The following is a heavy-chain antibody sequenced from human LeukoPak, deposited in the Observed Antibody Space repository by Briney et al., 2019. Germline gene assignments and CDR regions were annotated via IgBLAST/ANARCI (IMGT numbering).Heavy chain of an antibody. D-gene: IGHD1-26*01. CDR2: ISGRGDST. CDR1: GFTFSSHA. V-gene: IGHV3-23*01. CDR3: ASSGSYRFDY. Sequence: GGSLRLSCAASGFTFSSHAMSWVRQVPGKWLEWVSGISGRGDSTVYADSAKGRFTISRDNAKNSLYLQMNSLRDEDTAVYYCASSGSYRFDYWGQGTLVTVSS. J-gene: IGHJ4*02.